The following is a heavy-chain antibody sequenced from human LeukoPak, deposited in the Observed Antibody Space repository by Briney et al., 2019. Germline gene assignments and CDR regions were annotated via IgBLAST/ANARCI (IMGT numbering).Heavy chain of an antibody. V-gene: IGHV3-9*01. CDR3: AKDIGDILTGFGAFDI. CDR1: GFTFSNYW. J-gene: IGHJ3*02. D-gene: IGHD3-9*01. Sequence: PGGSLRLSCEASGFTFSNYWMHWVRQAPGKGLEWVSGISWNSGSIGYADSVKGRFTISRDNAKNSLYLQMNSLRAEDTALYYCAKDIGDILTGFGAFDIWGQGTMVTVSS. CDR2: ISWNSGSI.